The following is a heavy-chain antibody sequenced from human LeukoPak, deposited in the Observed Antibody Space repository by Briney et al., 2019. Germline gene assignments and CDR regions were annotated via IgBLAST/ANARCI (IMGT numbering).Heavy chain of an antibody. V-gene: IGHV3-30-3*01. CDR2: ISYDGSNK. J-gene: IGHJ6*02. Sequence: GRSLRLSCAASGFTFSSYAMHWVRQAPGKGLEWVAVISYDGSNKYYADSVKGRFTISRDNSKNTLYLQMNSLRAEDTAVYYCAIDLSPKGFWSGTYYYYYGMDVWGQGTTVTVSS. CDR3: AIDLSPKGFWSGTYYYYYGMDV. CDR1: GFTFSSYA. D-gene: IGHD3-3*01.